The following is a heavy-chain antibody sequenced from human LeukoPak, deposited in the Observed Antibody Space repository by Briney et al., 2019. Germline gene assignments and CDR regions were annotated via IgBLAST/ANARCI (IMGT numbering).Heavy chain of an antibody. CDR1: GFTLRIYS. J-gene: IGHJ6*03. V-gene: IGHV3-64*02. D-gene: IGHD4-17*01. CDR2: ISGNGDDT. CDR3: ARDYGDYGHRYYYYYMDV. Sequence: PGGSLRLSCAASGFTLRIYSMHWVRQAPGKGLEYVSAISGNGDDTYYSDSVKGRFTISRDNSKNTLYLQMGSLSAEDMGVYYCARDYGDYGHRYYYYYMDVWGKGTTVTVSS.